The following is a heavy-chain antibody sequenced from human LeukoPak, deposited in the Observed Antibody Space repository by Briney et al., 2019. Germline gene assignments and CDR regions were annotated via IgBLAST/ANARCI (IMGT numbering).Heavy chain of an antibody. V-gene: IGHV3-30*18. CDR1: GFTFSSYG. D-gene: IGHD5-12*01. CDR3: AKDEQPSGYVPDY. J-gene: IGHJ4*02. CDR2: ISYDGSNK. Sequence: GGSLRLSCAASGFTFSSYGMHWVRQAPGKGLEWVAVISYDGSNKYYADSVKGRITISRDNTKNTLYLQMNSLRAEDTAVYYCAKDEQPSGYVPDYWGQGTLVTVSS.